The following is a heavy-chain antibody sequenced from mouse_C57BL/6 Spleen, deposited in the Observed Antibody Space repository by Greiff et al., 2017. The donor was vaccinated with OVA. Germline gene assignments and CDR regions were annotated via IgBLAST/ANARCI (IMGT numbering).Heavy chain of an antibody. D-gene: IGHD1-1*01. CDR1: GYSITSGYY. CDR2: ISYDGSN. CDR3: SRETTTVVVPYWYFDV. Sequence: EVKLQESGPGLVKPSQSLSLTCSVTGYSITSGYYWNWIRQFPGNKLEWMGYISYDGSNNYNPSLKNRISITRDTSKNQFFLKLNSVTTEDTATYYCSRETTTVVVPYWYFDVWGTGTTVTVSS. J-gene: IGHJ1*03. V-gene: IGHV3-6*01.